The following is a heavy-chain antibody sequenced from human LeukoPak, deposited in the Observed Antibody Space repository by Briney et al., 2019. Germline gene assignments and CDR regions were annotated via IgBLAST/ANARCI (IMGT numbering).Heavy chain of an antibody. CDR1: GFTFSSYW. D-gene: IGHD6-19*01. J-gene: IGHJ4*02. CDR3: ARDWTIQWLVHGGLDY. V-gene: IGHV3-74*01. CDR2: INSDGSST. Sequence: PGGSLRLSCAASGFTFSSYWMHRVRQAPGKGLVWVSRINSDGSSTSYADSVKGRFTISRDNAKNTLYLQMNSLRAEDTAVYYCARDWTIQWLVHGGLDYWGQGTLVTVSS.